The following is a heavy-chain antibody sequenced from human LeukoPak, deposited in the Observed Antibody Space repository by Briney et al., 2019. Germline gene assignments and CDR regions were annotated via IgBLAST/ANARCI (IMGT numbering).Heavy chain of an antibody. CDR3: ARYIVVVPAARSGFDI. V-gene: IGHV4-34*01. Sequence: PSETLSLTCAVYGGSFSGYYWSWIRQPPGKGLEWIGEINHSGSTNYNLSLKSRVTISVDTSKNQFSLKLSSVTAADTAVYYCARYIVVVPAARSGFDIWGQGTMVTVSS. CDR1: GGSFSGYY. J-gene: IGHJ3*02. D-gene: IGHD2-2*01. CDR2: INHSGST.